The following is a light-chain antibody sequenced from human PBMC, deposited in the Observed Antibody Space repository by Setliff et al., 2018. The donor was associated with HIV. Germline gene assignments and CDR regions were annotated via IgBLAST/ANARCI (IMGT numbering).Light chain of an antibody. CDR2: DVT. CDR3: CSYAGSDAWI. V-gene: IGLV2-23*02. J-gene: IGLJ2*01. CDR1: SSDVGGYMS. Sequence: QPASVSGSPGQSITISCTGSSSDVGGYMSVSWYQQHPGEVPKLMIYDVTKRPSGVSNRFSGSKSGSTASLTISGLQTEDEADYSCCSYAGSDAWIFGGGTKVTVL.